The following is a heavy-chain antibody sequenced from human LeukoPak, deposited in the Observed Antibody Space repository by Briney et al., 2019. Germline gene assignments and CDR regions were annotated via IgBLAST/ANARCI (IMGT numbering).Heavy chain of an antibody. J-gene: IGHJ4*02. V-gene: IGHV3-23*01. D-gene: IGHD3-22*01. Sequence: GGSLRLSCAASGFTFSSYAMSGVRQAPGKGLEWVSAISGSGGSTYYADSVKGRFTISRDNSKNTLYLQMNSLRAEDTAVYYCAKLFLTMIVVVIPYYFDYWGQGTLVTVSS. CDR1: GFTFSSYA. CDR2: ISGSGGST. CDR3: AKLFLTMIVVVIPYYFDY.